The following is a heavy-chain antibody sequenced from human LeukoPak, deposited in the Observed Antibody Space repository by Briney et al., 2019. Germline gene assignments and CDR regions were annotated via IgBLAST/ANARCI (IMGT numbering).Heavy chain of an antibody. V-gene: IGHV4-34*01. Sequence: SETLSLTCAVYGGSFSGYYWSWIRQPPGKGLEWIGEINHSGSTNYNPSLKSRVTISVDTSKNQFSLKLSSVTAADTAVYYCARGKTWTYCSGGSCSCYYYYGMDVWGKGTTVTVSS. D-gene: IGHD2-15*01. CDR1: GGSFSGYY. J-gene: IGHJ6*04. CDR2: INHSGST. CDR3: ARGKTWTYCSGGSCSCYYYYGMDV.